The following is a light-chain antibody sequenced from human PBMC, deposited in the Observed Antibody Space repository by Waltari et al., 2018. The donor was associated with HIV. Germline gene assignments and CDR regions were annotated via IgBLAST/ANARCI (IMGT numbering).Light chain of an antibody. Sequence: DIQMTQSPSSLSASVGDRVTITCRASQSISSYLNWYQQKPGKDPKLLIYAASILQSGVPSRFSGSGTGTDFTLTISSLQPEDFATYYCQQSYSTPPVTFGPGTKVDIK. CDR3: QQSYSTPPVT. J-gene: IGKJ3*01. CDR2: AAS. V-gene: IGKV1-39*01. CDR1: QSISSY.